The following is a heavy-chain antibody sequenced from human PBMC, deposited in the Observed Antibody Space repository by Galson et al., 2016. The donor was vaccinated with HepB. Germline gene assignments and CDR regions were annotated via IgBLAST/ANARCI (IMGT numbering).Heavy chain of an antibody. CDR1: GDSVSNNSAA. J-gene: IGHJ5*02. CDR2: TFYRSKWYY. D-gene: IGHD2-15*01. CDR3: ARAASGRGDWFDP. V-gene: IGHV6-1*01. Sequence: CAISGDSVSNNSAAWNWIRQSPSRGLEWLGRTFYRSKWYYEYGASVKGRITINADTSKNQFSLQLNSVIPEDTASYYCARAASGRGDWFDPWGRETLVTVSS.